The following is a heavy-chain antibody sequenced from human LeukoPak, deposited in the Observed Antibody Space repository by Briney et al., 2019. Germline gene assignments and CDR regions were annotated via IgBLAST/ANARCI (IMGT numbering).Heavy chain of an antibody. CDR2: IIHSGST. Sequence: SETLSLTCAVYGGSFSGYYWNWIRQPPGKGLEWIGEIIHSGSTNYNPSLKSRVTISVDTSKNHFSLKLSSVTAADTAVYYCARAPRWDDGRFVSWGQGTLVTVSS. V-gene: IGHV4-34*12. D-gene: IGHD1-1*01. J-gene: IGHJ4*02. CDR3: ARAPRWDDGRFVS. CDR1: GGSFSGYY.